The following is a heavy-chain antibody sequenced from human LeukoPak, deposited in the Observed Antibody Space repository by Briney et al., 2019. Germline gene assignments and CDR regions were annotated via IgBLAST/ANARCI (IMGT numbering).Heavy chain of an antibody. D-gene: IGHD3-22*01. CDR1: GFTFSTYA. CDR3: AKDARPMIVVVITPPFDY. Sequence: GGSLRLSCAASGFTFSTYAMSWVRQAPGKGLEWVSAISGSGGSTYYADSVKGRFTISRDNSKNTLYLQMNSLRAEDTAVYYCAKDARPMIVVVITPPFDYWGQGTLVTVSS. J-gene: IGHJ4*02. V-gene: IGHV3-23*01. CDR2: ISGSGGST.